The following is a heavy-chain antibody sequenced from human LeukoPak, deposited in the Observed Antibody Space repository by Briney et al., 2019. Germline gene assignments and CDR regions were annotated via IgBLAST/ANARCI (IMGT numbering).Heavy chain of an antibody. CDR2: IYASGNT. D-gene: IGHD5-24*01. J-gene: IGHJ3*01. CDR3: ASYREAYDRYPHALDV. Sequence: SETLSLTCSVSGASVCTTAYFWNWIRQPAGKGLEWIGRIYASGNTHYNPSLKSRVTMSLDTSKNQFSLNMNSVTAADSAVYFCASYREAYDRYPHALDVWGRGTVVTVSS. CDR1: GASVCTTAYF. V-gene: IGHV4-61*02.